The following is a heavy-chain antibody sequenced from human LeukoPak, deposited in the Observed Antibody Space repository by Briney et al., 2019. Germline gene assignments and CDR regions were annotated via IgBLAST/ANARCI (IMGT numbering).Heavy chain of an antibody. CDR2: ISGTGGST. CDR1: GFTFSNYG. J-gene: IGHJ6*03. CDR3: ARNRGYYYYYIDV. Sequence: GGSLRLSCAASGFTFSNYGMSWVRQAPGKGLEWISGISGTGGSTYYADSVKGRFTISRDNSKNTLYLQMNSLRAEDTAVYYCARNRGYYYYYIDVWAKGTTVTVSS. V-gene: IGHV3-23*01.